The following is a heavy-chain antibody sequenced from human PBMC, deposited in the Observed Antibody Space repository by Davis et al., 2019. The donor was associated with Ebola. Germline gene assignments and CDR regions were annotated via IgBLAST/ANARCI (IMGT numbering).Heavy chain of an antibody. CDR3: ARHRRGSSSSGSLFWFDP. CDR2: IYYSGST. J-gene: IGHJ5*02. V-gene: IGHV4-39*01. D-gene: IGHD6-6*01. CDR1: GGSISSSSYY. Sequence: PSETLSLTCTVSGGSISSSSYYWGWIRQPPGKGLEWIGSIYYSGSTYYNSSLKSRVTISVDTSKNQFSLKLSSVTAADTAVYYCARHRRGSSSSGSLFWFDPWGQGTLVTVSS.